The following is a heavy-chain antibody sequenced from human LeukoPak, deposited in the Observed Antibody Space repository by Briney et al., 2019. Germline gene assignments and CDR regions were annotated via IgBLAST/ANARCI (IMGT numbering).Heavy chain of an antibody. Sequence: GGSLRLSCAASGFTFSSYSMNWVRQAPGKGLEWVSSISSSSYIYYADSVKGRFTISRDNAKNSLYLQMNSLRAEDTAVYYCARGGDGYNNVDYWGQGTLVTVSS. D-gene: IGHD5-24*01. CDR1: GFTFSSYS. J-gene: IGHJ4*02. V-gene: IGHV3-21*01. CDR3: ARGGDGYNNVDY. CDR2: ISSSSYI.